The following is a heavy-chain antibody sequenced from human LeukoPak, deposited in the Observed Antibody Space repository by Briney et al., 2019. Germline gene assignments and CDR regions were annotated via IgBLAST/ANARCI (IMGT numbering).Heavy chain of an antibody. D-gene: IGHD4-11*01. CDR1: GYIFTSYG. CDR3: ARNGRKSTGTFDY. CDR2: ISAYNGNT. J-gene: IGHJ4*02. Sequence: RASVKLSCTASGYIFTSYGINWVRQAPGQGLEWIGWISAYNGNTNYAQKLQGRVTMTTDTSTSTAYMELRSLRSDDTAVYYCARNGRKSTGTFDYWGQGTLVTASS. V-gene: IGHV1-18*01.